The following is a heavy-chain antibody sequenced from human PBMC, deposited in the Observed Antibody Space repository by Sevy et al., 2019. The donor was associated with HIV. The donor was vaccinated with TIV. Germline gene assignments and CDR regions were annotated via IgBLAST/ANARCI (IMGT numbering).Heavy chain of an antibody. CDR1: GFSFSRYA. D-gene: IGHD5-12*01. J-gene: IGHJ4*02. CDR2: ISDSGGST. CDR3: ASLPIPYGGYPYYFDY. Sequence: GGSLRLSCAASGFSFSRYAMKWVRQAPGKGLEWVSSISDSGGSTYYADSVKGRFTISRDNSKNTLYLQMNSLRAEDTAVYYCASLPIPYGGYPYYFDYWGQGTLVTVSS. V-gene: IGHV3-23*01.